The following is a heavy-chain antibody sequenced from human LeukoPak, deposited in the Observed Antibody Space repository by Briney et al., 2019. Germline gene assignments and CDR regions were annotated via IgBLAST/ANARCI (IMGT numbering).Heavy chain of an antibody. Sequence: ASVKISCKVSGYTFTDYYMHWVQQAPGKGLEWMGLVDPEDGETIYAEKFQGRVTITADTSTDTAYMELSSLRSEDTAVYYCATGRYCSGDSCYLDYWGQGTLVTVSS. V-gene: IGHV1-69-2*01. CDR3: ATGRYCSGDSCYLDY. CDR1: GYTFTDYY. CDR2: VDPEDGET. D-gene: IGHD2-15*01. J-gene: IGHJ4*02.